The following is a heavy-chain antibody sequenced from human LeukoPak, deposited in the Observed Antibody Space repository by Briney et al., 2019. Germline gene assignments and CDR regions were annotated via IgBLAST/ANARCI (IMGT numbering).Heavy chain of an antibody. V-gene: IGHV1-8*01. J-gene: IGHJ4*02. Sequence: GASVKVSCKASGYTFTSYDINWVRQATGQGLEWMGWMNLNSGNTGYAQKFQGRVTMTRNTSISTAYMELSSLRSEDTAVYYCATTYSGYCSSTSCFDYWGQGTLVTVSS. CDR1: GYTFTSYD. D-gene: IGHD2-2*01. CDR2: MNLNSGNT. CDR3: ATTYSGYCSSTSCFDY.